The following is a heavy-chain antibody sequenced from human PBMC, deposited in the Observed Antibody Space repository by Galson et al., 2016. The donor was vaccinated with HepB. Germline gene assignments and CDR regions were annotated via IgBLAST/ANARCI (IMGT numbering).Heavy chain of an antibody. Sequence: SLRLSCAASGFTFSHYTMSWVRQAPGKGPAWVSSISDSSTYIYYADSVKGRFTISRDNAKNSLYLQMNSLRAEDTAVYYCAIFCSSTGCYAPTSFDYWGQGTLVTVSS. CDR3: AIFCSSTGCYAPTSFDY. V-gene: IGHV3-21*01. D-gene: IGHD2-2*01. J-gene: IGHJ4*02. CDR1: GFTFSHYT. CDR2: ISDSSTYI.